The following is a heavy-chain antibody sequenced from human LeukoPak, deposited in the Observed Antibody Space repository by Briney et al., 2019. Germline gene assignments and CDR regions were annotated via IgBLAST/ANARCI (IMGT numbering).Heavy chain of an antibody. Sequence: PSETLSLTCTVSGGSISSYYWSWIRQPPGKGLEWIGEINHSGSTNYNPSLKSRVTISVDTSKNQFSLKLSSVTAADTAVYYCARGHIAARVYGYYYGMDVWGQGTTVTVSS. CDR1: GGSISSYY. CDR2: INHSGST. D-gene: IGHD6-13*01. V-gene: IGHV4-34*01. J-gene: IGHJ6*02. CDR3: ARGHIAARVYGYYYGMDV.